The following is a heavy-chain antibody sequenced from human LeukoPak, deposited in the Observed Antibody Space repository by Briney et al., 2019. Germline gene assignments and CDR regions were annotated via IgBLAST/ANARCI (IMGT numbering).Heavy chain of an antibody. V-gene: IGHV1-2*02. CDR2: INPNSGGT. CDR1: GYTFTGYY. D-gene: IGHD3-22*01. J-gene: IGHJ4*02. CDR3: ARGRGDYYDSSGYYPNDY. Sequence: ASVKVSCKASGYTFTGYYMHWVRQAPGQGLEWMGWINPNSGGTNYAQKFQGRVTMTRDTSISTPYMELSRLRSDDTAVYYCARGRGDYYDSSGYYPNDYWGQGTLVTVSS.